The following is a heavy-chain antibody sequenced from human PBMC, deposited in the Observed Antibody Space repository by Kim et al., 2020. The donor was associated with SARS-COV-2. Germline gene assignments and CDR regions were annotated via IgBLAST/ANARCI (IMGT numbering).Heavy chain of an antibody. J-gene: IGHJ4*02. CDR3: ARVRSSILKYQPLTWDYFDY. CDR1: GFTFDDYG. V-gene: IGHV3-20*03. CDR2: INWNGGST. D-gene: IGHD2-2*01. Sequence: GGSLRLSYAASGFTFDDYGMSWVRQAPGKGLEWVSGINWNGGSTGYADSVKGRFTISRDNAKNSLYLQMNSLRAEDTALYYCARVRSSILKYQPLTWDYFDYWGQGTLVTVSS.